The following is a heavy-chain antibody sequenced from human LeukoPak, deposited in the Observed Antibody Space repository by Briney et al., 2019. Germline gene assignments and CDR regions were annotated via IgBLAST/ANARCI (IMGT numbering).Heavy chain of an antibody. D-gene: IGHD3-10*01. Sequence: SETLSLTCAVSGYSISSGYYWGWIRQPPGKGLEWIGSIYHSGSTYYNPSLKSRVTISVDTSKNQFSLKLSSVTAADTAVYYCARQMITMVRGAPNWFDPWGQGTLVTVSS. J-gene: IGHJ5*02. CDR3: ARQMITMVRGAPNWFDP. CDR2: IYHSGST. V-gene: IGHV4-38-2*01. CDR1: GYSISSGYY.